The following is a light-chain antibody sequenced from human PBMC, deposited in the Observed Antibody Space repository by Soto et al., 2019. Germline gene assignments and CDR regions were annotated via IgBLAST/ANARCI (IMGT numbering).Light chain of an antibody. CDR1: QGISNY. CDR3: QKYNSAPRT. Sequence: DIKMTQSPSSLSASVGDRVTITCRASQGISNYLAWYQQKPGKVPKLLIYAASTLQSGVPSRFSDSGSGTDFTLPISSLQPEDVATYYCQKYNSAPRTFGQGTKVEIK. J-gene: IGKJ1*01. CDR2: AAS. V-gene: IGKV1-27*01.